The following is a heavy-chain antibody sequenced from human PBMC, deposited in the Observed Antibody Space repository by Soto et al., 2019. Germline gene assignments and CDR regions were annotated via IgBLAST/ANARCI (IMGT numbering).Heavy chain of an antibody. V-gene: IGHV3-7*01. CDR3: ARTGHIRVVTAIYLPTDFAL. CDR1: GYTCSSHW. D-gene: IGHD2-21*02. Sequence: PRRSLRLSCAASGYTCSSHWMSWFRQAPGKGLEWLANIKQDGSENYYVDSVRGRFTTSRDNAKNSLYLQMNSRRAEDTAVYYCARTGHIRVVTAIYLPTDFALWCQGTPVTVSS. J-gene: IGHJ4*02. CDR2: IKQDGSEN.